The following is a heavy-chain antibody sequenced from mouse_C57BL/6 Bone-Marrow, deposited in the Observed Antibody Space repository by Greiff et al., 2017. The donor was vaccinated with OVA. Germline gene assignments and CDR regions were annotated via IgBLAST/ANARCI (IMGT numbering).Heavy chain of an antibody. CDR2: IHPNSGST. V-gene: IGHV1-64*01. CDR1: GYTFTSYW. CDR3: ASGTTVVGDY. Sequence: QVQLKQPGAKLVKPGASVKLSCKASGYTFTSYWMHWVKQRPGQGLEWIGMIHPNSGSTNYNEKFKSKATLTVDKSSSTAYMQLSSLTSEDSAVYYCASGTTVVGDYWGQGTTLTVSS. J-gene: IGHJ2*01. D-gene: IGHD1-1*01.